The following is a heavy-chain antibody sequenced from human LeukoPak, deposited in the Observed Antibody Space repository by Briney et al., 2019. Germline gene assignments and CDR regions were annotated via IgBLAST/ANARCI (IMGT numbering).Heavy chain of an antibody. D-gene: IGHD3-22*01. CDR3: ARRESIHDGVGYYHRFDF. V-gene: IGHV4-34*12. CDR1: GGSFATFY. CDR2: GIHGGRT. J-gene: IGHJ4*02. Sequence: SETLSLTCAVYGGSFATFYWSWIRQPPGKGLEWIGEGIHGGRTNYNPSLKSRVAISVDKSRKQVSLTLDSVTAADTAVYFCARRESIHDGVGYYHRFDFWGQGTPVTVSS.